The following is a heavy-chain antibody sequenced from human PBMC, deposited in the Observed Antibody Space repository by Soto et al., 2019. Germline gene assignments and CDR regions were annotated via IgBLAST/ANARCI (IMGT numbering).Heavy chain of an antibody. CDR1: GFSFSNYN. J-gene: IGHJ4*02. CDR3: ARDFGHGYYLDY. CDR2: ITDSSDTV. Sequence: GGSLRLSSVASGFSFSNYNMNWVRQAPGKGLEWVSYITDSSDTVHYADSVRGRFTISRDNAESSLYLQMNSLRDEDTAVYFCARDFGHGYYLDYWGRGTLVTVSS. V-gene: IGHV3-48*02. D-gene: IGHD3-3*01.